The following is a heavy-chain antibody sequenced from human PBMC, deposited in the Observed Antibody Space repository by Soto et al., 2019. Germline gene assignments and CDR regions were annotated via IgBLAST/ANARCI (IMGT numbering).Heavy chain of an antibody. CDR2: INPSGGST. CDR3: ARNFDWLFHTGPPTYGMDV. CDR1: GYTFTSYY. V-gene: IGHV1-46*03. Sequence: ASVKVSCKASGYTFTSYYMHWVRQAPGQGLERMGIINPSGGSTSYAQKFQGRVTMTMDMSTSTVYMELSSLSSEDTAVYFCARNFDWLFHTGPPTYGMDVWGQGTTVTVSS. J-gene: IGHJ6*02. D-gene: IGHD3-9*01.